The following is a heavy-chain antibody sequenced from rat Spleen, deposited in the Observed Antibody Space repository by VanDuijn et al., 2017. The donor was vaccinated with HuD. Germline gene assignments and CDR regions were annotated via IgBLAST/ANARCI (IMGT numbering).Heavy chain of an antibody. CDR3: TRKDTRDYNWYFDF. D-gene: IGHD1-6*01. V-gene: IGHV5-31*01. CDR2: ITNTGGNT. Sequence: EVKLVESGGGLVQPGRSLKLSCAASGFTFNDYWMTWIRQAPGKGLEWVASITNTGGNTYYVDSVKGRFTISRDNAKSNQYLQMDSLRSEDTATYYCTRKDTRDYNWYFDFWGPGTMVTVSS. CDR1: GFTFNDYW. J-gene: IGHJ1*01.